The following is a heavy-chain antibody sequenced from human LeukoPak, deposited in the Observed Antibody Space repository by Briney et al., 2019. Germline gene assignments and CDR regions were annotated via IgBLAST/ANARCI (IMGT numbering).Heavy chain of an antibody. D-gene: IGHD3-10*01. V-gene: IGHV1-69*13. Sequence: ASVKVSCKASGGTFSSYAISWVRQAPGRGLEWMGGIIPIFGTANYAQKFQGRVTITADEPTSTAYMELSSLRSEDTAVYYCARDVNYYGSGSSMNYYYYGMDVWGQGTTVTVSS. CDR2: IIPIFGTA. CDR1: GGTFSSYA. J-gene: IGHJ6*02. CDR3: ARDVNYYGSGSSMNYYYYGMDV.